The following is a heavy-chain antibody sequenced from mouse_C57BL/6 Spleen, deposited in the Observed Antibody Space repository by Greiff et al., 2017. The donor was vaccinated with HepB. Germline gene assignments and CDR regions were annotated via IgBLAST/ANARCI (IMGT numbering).Heavy chain of an antibody. Sequence: QVQLQQSGAELVRPGSSVKLSCKASGYTFTSYWMHWVKQRPIQGLEWIGNIDPSDSETHYNQKFKDKATLTVDKSSSTAYMQLSSLTSEDSAVYYCARRYYGSSYDYAMDYWGQGTSVTVSS. J-gene: IGHJ4*01. V-gene: IGHV1-52*01. CDR3: ARRYYGSSYDYAMDY. CDR1: GYTFTSYW. CDR2: IDPSDSET. D-gene: IGHD1-1*01.